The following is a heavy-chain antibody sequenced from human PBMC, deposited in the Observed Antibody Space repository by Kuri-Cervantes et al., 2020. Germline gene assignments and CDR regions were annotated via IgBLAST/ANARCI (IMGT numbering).Heavy chain of an antibody. CDR1: GFTFSSYA. CDR3: ATKVGYCSGGSCSNGSYFDY. CDR2: ISGSGGST. Sequence: GESLKISCAASGFTFSSYAMSWVRQAPGKGLEWVSAISGSGGSTYYADSVKGRFTISRDNSKNTLYLQMNSLRAEDTAVYYCATKVGYCSGGSCSNGSYFDYWGQGTLVTVSS. D-gene: IGHD2-15*01. J-gene: IGHJ4*02. V-gene: IGHV3-23*01.